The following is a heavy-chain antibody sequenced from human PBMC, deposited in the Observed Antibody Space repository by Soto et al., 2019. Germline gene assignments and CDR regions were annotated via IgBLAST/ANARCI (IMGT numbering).Heavy chain of an antibody. CDR3: ARVPDY. CDR2: MYHSGST. V-gene: IGHV4-30-2*01. J-gene: IGHJ4*02. CDR1: GGSISSGGYS. D-gene: IGHD2-2*01. Sequence: SETLSLTCAVSGGSISSGGYSWSWIRQPPGKGLEWIGYMYHSGSTYYNPSLKSRVTISIDRSKNQFSLKLSSVTAADTAVYYCARVPDYSGQGILVTAPQ.